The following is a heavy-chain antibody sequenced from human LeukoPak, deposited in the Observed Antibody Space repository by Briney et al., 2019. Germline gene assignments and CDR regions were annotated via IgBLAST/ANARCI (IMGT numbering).Heavy chain of an antibody. Sequence: EASVKVSCKASGGTFSSYAISWVRQAPGQGLEWMGGIIPIFGTANYAQKFQGRVTITADESTSTAYMELSSLRSEDTAVYYCARGSYYDFWSGPSDYWGQGTLVTVSS. D-gene: IGHD3-3*01. CDR3: ARGSYYDFWSGPSDY. CDR2: IIPIFGTA. J-gene: IGHJ4*02. CDR1: GGTFSSYA. V-gene: IGHV1-69*01.